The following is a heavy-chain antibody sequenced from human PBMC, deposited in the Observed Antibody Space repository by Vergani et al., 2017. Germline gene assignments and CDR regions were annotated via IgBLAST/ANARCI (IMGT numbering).Heavy chain of an antibody. D-gene: IGHD6-13*01. CDR1: GGSISSYY. J-gene: IGHJ6*02. CDR2: IYYSGST. V-gene: IGHV4-59*12. CDR3: ARNIAAAGTPGRPLTTNYGMDV. Sequence: QVQLQESGPGLVKPSETLSLTCTVSGGSISSYYWSWIRQPPGKGLEWIGYIYYSGSTNYNPSLKSRVTISVDTSKNQFSLKLSSVTAADTAVYYCARNIAAAGTPGRPLTTNYGMDVWGQGTTVTVSS.